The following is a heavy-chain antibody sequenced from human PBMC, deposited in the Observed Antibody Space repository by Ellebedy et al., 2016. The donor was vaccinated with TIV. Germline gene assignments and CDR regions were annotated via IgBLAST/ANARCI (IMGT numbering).Heavy chain of an antibody. CDR1: GFTFTKSA. J-gene: IGHJ2*01. Sequence: AASVKVSCKASGFTFTKSAVQWVRQARGQRLEWIGWIVVGSGNTHYAQKFQERVTITRDMSTSTAYMELSSLRSEVTAVYYCAADSVVGPSASWYFDLWGRGTLVTVSS. D-gene: IGHD2-15*01. CDR2: IVVGSGNT. V-gene: IGHV1-58*01. CDR3: AADSVVGPSASWYFDL.